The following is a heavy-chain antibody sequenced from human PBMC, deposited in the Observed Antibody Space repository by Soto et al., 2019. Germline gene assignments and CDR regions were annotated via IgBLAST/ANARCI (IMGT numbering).Heavy chain of an antibody. D-gene: IGHD1-1*01. CDR1: GFTVSNNY. Sequence: ELQLVASGGGLVQPGGSLRLSCAASGFTVSNNYVRWVGQAPGKGLEWGSLFFSNGDTRYADSVKGTFTISRDSSRNTLYLQMNNLRVEDTAVYYCARDGTYNRVGGQGIHVTVSS. CDR2: FFSNGDT. V-gene: IGHV3-66*01. CDR3: ARDGTYNRV. J-gene: IGHJ4*02.